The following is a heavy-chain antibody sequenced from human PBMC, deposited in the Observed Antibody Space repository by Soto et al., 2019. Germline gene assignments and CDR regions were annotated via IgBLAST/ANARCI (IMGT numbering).Heavy chain of an antibody. CDR1: GWSFSNYV. Sequence: QVQLQQWGAGLLKPSETLSLACADYGWSFSNYVWRCLRQPPGKGLEWIGDVDHSGSSSYSPSLKSRLTISVDTSKNQLSLKLRYVTAADTAVYFCATSNSGSTRDGMDVWGPGTTVTVSS. CDR3: ATSNSGSTRDGMDV. CDR2: VDHSGSS. D-gene: IGHD1-26*01. V-gene: IGHV4-34*02. J-gene: IGHJ6*02.